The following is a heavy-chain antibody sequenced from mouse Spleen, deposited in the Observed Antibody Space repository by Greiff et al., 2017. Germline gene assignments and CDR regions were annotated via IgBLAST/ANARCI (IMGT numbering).Heavy chain of an antibody. V-gene: IGHV2-9*02. Sequence: VKLMESGPGLVAPSQSLSITCTVSGFSLTSYGVHWVRQPPGKGLEWLGVIWAGGSTNYNSALMSRLSISKDNSKSQVFLKMNSLQTDDTAMYYCARDKTWVARYYFDYWGQGTTLTVSS. CDR2: IWAGGST. CDR3: ARDKTWVARYYFDY. D-gene: IGHD1-1*02. CDR1: GFSLTSYG. J-gene: IGHJ2*01.